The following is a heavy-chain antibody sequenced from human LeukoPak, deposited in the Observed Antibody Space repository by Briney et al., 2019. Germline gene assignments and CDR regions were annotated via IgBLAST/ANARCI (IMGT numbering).Heavy chain of an antibody. CDR1: GFIFSDYW. Sequence: GGSLRLSCAASGFIFSDYWMNWVRQVPGKGLDWVANINEDGSREDYVDSVSGRFTISRVNARNSLYLHMNSLRAEDTALYYCATRESSMARSHWGQGTLVTVSS. V-gene: IGHV3-7*01. CDR3: ATRESSMARSH. CDR2: INEDGSRE. D-gene: IGHD3-10*01. J-gene: IGHJ4*02.